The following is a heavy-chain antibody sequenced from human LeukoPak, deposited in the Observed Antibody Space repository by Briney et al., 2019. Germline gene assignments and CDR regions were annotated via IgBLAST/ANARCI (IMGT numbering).Heavy chain of an antibody. CDR1: GGSISSSSYY. CDR3: ARAGMLRRLSYFDY. Sequence: SETLSLTCTVSGGSISSSSYYWGWIRQPPGKGLEWIGSIYYSGSTYYNPSLKSRVTISVDTSKNQFSLKLSSVTAADTAVYSCARAGMLRRLSYFDYWGQGTLVTVSS. D-gene: IGHD3-10*02. CDR2: IYYSGST. J-gene: IGHJ4*02. V-gene: IGHV4-39*07.